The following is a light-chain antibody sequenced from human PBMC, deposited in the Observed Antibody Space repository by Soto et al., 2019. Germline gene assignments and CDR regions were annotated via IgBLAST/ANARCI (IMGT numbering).Light chain of an antibody. CDR2: GAS. J-gene: IGKJ1*01. Sequence: DIQMTQSPSSVAASVGDRVTITCRASQGVGNWLAWYQQRPGKAPRLLIYGASTLQSGVPSRFSGSESGTDCTLTMSSLQAEDFATYYCQQSNSIPPWTFGQGTKVEIK. CDR3: QQSNSIPPWT. V-gene: IGKV1-12*01. CDR1: QGVGNW.